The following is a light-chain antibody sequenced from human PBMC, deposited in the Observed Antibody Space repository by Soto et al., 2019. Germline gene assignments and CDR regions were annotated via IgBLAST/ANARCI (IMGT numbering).Light chain of an antibody. Sequence: EIVLTHSPGTLSLSPWERATLSCRASQSVSSYLAWYQQKPGQSPRFLIFGASYRATGLPDRFSGSGSGTDFTLTISRLEPEDFAVYYCQQYGTSPWTLGQGTKVDIK. CDR3: QQYGTSPWT. V-gene: IGKV3-20*01. CDR2: GAS. J-gene: IGKJ1*01. CDR1: QSVSSY.